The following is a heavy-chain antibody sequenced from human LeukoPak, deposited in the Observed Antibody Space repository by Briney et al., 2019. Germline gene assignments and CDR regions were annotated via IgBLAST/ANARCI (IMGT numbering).Heavy chain of an antibody. V-gene: IGHV3-7*01. J-gene: IGHJ4*02. CDR3: ARHAFSKPDY. D-gene: IGHD4-11*01. CDR1: GFTFSTCW. Sequence: PGGSLRLSCVASGFTFSTCWMSGVRQAPGEGRERVANIKQGGSDKYYVGSVKGRFTISRDDGKNARYLQMNSLRVEDTAVYYCARHAFSKPDYWGQGTLVTVSS. CDR2: IKQGGSDK.